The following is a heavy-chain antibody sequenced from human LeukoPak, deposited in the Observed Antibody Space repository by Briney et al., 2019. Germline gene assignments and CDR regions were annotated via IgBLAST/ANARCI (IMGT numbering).Heavy chain of an antibody. CDR2: INHSGST. J-gene: IGHJ4*02. CDR1: GGSFSGYY. Sequence: SETLSLTCAVYGGSFSGYYWSWIRQPPGKGLEWIGEINHSGSTNYNPSLKSRVTISVDTSKNQFSLKLSSVTAADTAVYYCARGSRWAASKAFDYWGQGTLATVSS. CDR3: ARGSRWAASKAFDY. D-gene: IGHD6-25*01. V-gene: IGHV4-34*01.